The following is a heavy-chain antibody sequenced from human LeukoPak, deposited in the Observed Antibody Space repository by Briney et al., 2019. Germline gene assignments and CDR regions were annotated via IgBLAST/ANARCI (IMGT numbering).Heavy chain of an antibody. D-gene: IGHD3-22*01. CDR3: ARLTYYYDSSGYYYAFDT. J-gene: IGHJ3*02. CDR2: INHSGST. Sequence: KPSETLSLTCAVYGGSFSGYYWSWIRQPPGKGLEWIGEINHSGSTNYNPSLKSRVTISVDTSKNQFSLKLSSVTAADTAVYYCARLTYYYDSSGYYYAFDTWGQGTTVTVSS. V-gene: IGHV4-34*01. CDR1: GGSFSGYY.